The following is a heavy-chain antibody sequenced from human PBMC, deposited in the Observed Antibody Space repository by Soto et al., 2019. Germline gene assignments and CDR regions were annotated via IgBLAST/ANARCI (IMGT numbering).Heavy chain of an antibody. CDR2: INPSGGST. CDR1: GYTFTSYY. CDR3: ARGPGITMIPLDV. V-gene: IGHV1-46*03. D-gene: IGHD3-22*01. J-gene: IGHJ6*02. Sequence: ASVKVSCKASGYTFTSYYMYWARQSPGQGLEWMGIINPSGGSTSYAQKFQGRVTMTRDTSTSTVYMELSSLRSEDTAVYYCARGPGITMIPLDVWGQGTTVTVS.